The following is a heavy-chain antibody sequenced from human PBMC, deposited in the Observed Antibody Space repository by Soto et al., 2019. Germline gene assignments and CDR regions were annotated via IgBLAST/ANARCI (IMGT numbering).Heavy chain of an antibody. Sequence: EVQLVESGGNLIQPGGSLRLSCAASGFTVTNKYMTWVRQAPGKGLEWVSLIYSGGATSYADSVKGRFTISRDNSKDILYLQVNSLRAEDTAVYYCARVDYRDYGWYFDLWGRGTLVTVSS. D-gene: IGHD4-17*01. CDR2: IYSGGAT. CDR3: ARVDYRDYGWYFDL. J-gene: IGHJ2*01. CDR1: GFTVTNKY. V-gene: IGHV3-53*01.